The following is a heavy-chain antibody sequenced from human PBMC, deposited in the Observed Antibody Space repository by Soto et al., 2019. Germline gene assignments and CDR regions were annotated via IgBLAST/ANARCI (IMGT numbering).Heavy chain of an antibody. CDR2: ISAYNGNT. CDR3: ARSRAPGASDAFDI. D-gene: IGHD2-8*02. Sequence: SGYTFTSYGISWVRQAPGQGLEWMGWISAYNGNTNYAQKLQGTVTMTSDTSTSTVYMELSSLRSEDTGVYYCARSRAPGASDAFDIWGQGTMVTVSS. CDR1: GYTFTSYG. J-gene: IGHJ3*02. V-gene: IGHV1-18*01.